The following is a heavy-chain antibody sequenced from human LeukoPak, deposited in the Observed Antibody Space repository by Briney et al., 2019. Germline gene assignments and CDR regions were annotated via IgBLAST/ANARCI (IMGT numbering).Heavy chain of an antibody. J-gene: IGHJ3*02. CDR2: ISVSGGST. Sequence: GGSLRLSCAASGFTFRNYAMYWVRQAPGKGLEWVSGISVSGGSTYYADSVKGRFTISRDNSKNTLYLQMNSLRAEDTAVYYCAKDTGSSGYYYISDGFDIWGQGTMVTVSS. CDR1: GFTFRNYA. V-gene: IGHV3-23*01. CDR3: AKDTGSSGYYYISDGFDI. D-gene: IGHD3-22*01.